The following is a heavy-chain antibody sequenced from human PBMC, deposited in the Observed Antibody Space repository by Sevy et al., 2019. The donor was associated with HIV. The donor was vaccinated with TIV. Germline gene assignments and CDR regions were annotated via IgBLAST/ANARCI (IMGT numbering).Heavy chain of an antibody. D-gene: IGHD2-8*02. V-gene: IGHV3-23*01. CDR3: AKRRVQSGLSGGGANFGMDV. J-gene: IGHJ6*02. CDR2: LIGGGSRT. Sequence: GGSLRLSCAASGFPFSNYAMSWVRQAPGKGLEWVSTLIGGGSRTYYADSVTGRFFISRDNSRNTLYLQMNSLRAEETAIYYCAKRRVQSGLSGGGANFGMDVCGRGTTVTVSS. CDR1: GFPFSNYA.